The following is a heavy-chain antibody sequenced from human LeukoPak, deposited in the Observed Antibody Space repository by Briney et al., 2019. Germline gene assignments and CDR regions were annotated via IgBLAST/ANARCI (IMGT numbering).Heavy chain of an antibody. Sequence: GRSLSLSCAVSGFTLDDYAMLWVRQAPGKGLEWVSGISWNSGSIVYADSVKGRFTISRDNAKNSLYLQMNSLRAEDTALYYCAKGKTGIAVAGTVDYWGQGTLVTVSS. CDR2: ISWNSGSI. V-gene: IGHV3-9*01. D-gene: IGHD6-19*01. CDR1: GFTLDDYA. J-gene: IGHJ4*02. CDR3: AKGKTGIAVAGTVDY.